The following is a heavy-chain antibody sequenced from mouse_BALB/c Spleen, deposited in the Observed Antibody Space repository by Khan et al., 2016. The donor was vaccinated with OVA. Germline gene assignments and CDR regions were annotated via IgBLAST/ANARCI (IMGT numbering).Heavy chain of an antibody. J-gene: IGHJ3*01. Sequence: EVQLQESGPGLVKPSQSLSLTCTVSGYSITSDYAWNWIRQFPGNKLEWMGYISYSGSTSYTPSLTSRISITRDTSKNQFFLQLNSVTTEDTATYDGTGGGAYWGQGTLVTVSA. V-gene: IGHV3-2*02. CDR1: GYSITSDYA. CDR3: TGGGAY. CDR2: ISYSGST.